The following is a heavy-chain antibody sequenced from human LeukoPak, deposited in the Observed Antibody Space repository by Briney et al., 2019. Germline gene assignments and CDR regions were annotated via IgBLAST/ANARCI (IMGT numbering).Heavy chain of an antibody. J-gene: IGHJ4*02. Sequence: GGSLRLSCTASGFTFGDYAMSWVRQAPGKGLEWVGFIRSKAYGGTTEYAASVKGRFTISREDSKSIAYLQMNSLKTEDTAVYYCTRVRPPPDFWSGYNIDYWGQGTLVTVSS. D-gene: IGHD3-3*01. CDR2: IRSKAYGGTT. V-gene: IGHV3-49*04. CDR3: TRVRPPPDFWSGYNIDY. CDR1: GFTFGDYA.